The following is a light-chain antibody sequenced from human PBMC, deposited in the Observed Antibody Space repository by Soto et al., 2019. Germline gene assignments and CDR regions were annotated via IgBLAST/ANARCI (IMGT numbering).Light chain of an antibody. V-gene: IGKV4-1*01. CDR3: QQYFSIPLT. J-gene: IGKJ4*01. CDR2: WAS. CDR1: QSVLYSSNNRNY. Sequence: DIVMTQSPDSLAASLGERATINCKSSQSVLYSSNNRNYLAWYQQKPGQPPKVLIYWASTRESGVPDRFSGSGSGTDFTLTISSLQAEDVAVYYCQQYFSIPLTFGGGTKVEIK.